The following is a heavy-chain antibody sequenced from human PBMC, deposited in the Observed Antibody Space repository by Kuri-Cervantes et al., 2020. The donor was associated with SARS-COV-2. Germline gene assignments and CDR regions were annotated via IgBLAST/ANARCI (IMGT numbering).Heavy chain of an antibody. J-gene: IGHJ4*02. CDR1: GFTFSSYE. CDR2: ISSSGSTI. D-gene: IGHD4-23*01. Sequence: GGSLRLSCAASGFTFSSYEMNWVRQAPGKGLEWVSYISSSGSTIYYADSVKGRFTISRDNAKDSLYLQMNSLRAEDTAVYYCARDYGGNSNFDYWGQGTLVTVSS. CDR3: ARDYGGNSNFDY. V-gene: IGHV3-48*03.